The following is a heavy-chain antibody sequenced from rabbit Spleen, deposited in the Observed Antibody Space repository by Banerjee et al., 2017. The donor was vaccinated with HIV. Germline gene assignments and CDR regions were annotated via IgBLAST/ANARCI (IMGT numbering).Heavy chain of an antibody. V-gene: IGHV1S45*01. CDR2: IDTNDGDS. CDR1: GFSFSSNW. CDR3: AINYVNAFDP. D-gene: IGHD1-1*01. J-gene: IGHJ2*01. Sequence: LEESGGGLVKPGGTLTLTCTVSGFSFSSNWICWVRQAPGKGLELIAGIDTNDGDSVYANWPKGRFTIPKTSSTSVTRQMTSLTAADTGTYFGAINYVNAFDPWAKAPSSPS.